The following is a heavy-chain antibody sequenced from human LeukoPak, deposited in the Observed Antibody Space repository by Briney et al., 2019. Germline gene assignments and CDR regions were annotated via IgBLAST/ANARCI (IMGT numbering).Heavy chain of an antibody. J-gene: IGHJ6*03. V-gene: IGHV3-49*03. CDR2: IRSKAYGGTA. D-gene: IGHD5-24*01. Sequence: GGSLRLSCTASGFTFGDYAMSWIRRAPGKGLEWVGFIRSKAYGGTAEYAASVRGRFNISRDDSKSIAYLQINSLKTEDAAVYYCGRLQRNYYYLDVWGKGTTVTVSS. CDR3: GRLQRNYYYLDV. CDR1: GFTFGDYA.